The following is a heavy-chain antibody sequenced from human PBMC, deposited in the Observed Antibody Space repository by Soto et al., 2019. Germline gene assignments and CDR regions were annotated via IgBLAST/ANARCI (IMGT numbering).Heavy chain of an antibody. V-gene: IGHV1-69*08. Sequence: QVPLVQSGAEVKKPGSSVKVSCKASGGTFSSYTISWVRQAPGQGLEWMGRIIPILGIANYAQKFQGRVTITADKSTSTAYMELSSLRSEDTAVYYCAREMDVVAVNDAFDIWGQGTMVTVSS. J-gene: IGHJ3*02. CDR1: GGTFSSYT. CDR2: IIPILGIA. CDR3: AREMDVVAVNDAFDI. D-gene: IGHD2-15*01.